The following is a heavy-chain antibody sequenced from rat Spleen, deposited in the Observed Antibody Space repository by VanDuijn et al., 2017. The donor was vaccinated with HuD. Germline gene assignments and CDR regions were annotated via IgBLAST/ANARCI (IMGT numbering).Heavy chain of an antibody. D-gene: IGHD1-9*01. CDR3: VRHGYTRYYFDY. J-gene: IGHJ2*01. Sequence: EVQLVESDGGLVQPGRSLKLSCAASGFTFSDYGMAWVRQAPTKGLEWVASISSGGGGTYYADSVEGRFTISRDNAKSTLYLQMDSLRSEDKASYYCVRHGYTRYYFDYWGQGVMVTVSS. CDR1: GFTFSDYG. CDR2: ISSGGGGT. V-gene: IGHV5S13*01.